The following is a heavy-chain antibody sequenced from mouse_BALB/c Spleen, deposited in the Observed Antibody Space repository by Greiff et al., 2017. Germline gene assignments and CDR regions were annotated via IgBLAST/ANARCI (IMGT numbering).Heavy chain of an antibody. D-gene: IGHD2-1*01. CDR3: ARSGYGNYGAYAMDY. J-gene: IGHJ4*01. Sequence: EVQLMESGAELVKPGASVKLSCTASGFNIKDTYMHWVKQRPEQGLEWIGRIDPANGNTKYDPKFQGKATITADTSSNTAYLQLSSLTSEDTAVYYCARSGYGNYGAYAMDYWGQGTSVTVSS. V-gene: IGHV14-3*02. CDR2: IDPANGNT. CDR1: GFNIKDTY.